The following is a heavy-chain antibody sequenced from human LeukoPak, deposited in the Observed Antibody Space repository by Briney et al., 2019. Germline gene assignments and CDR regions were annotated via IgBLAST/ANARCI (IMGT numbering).Heavy chain of an antibody. CDR2: IEGDVSSR. D-gene: IGHD6-19*01. CDR1: GFTFSRYW. J-gene: IGHJ4*02. Sequence: GGSLRLSCAASGFTFSRYWLHWVRQAPGKGPVWVSRIEGDVSSRDYADSVKGRFTISRDNAKSTLYLQMNSLTAEDTALYYCARDPSAVAGHFDHWGQGALVTVSS. CDR3: ARDPSAVAGHFDH. V-gene: IGHV3-74*01.